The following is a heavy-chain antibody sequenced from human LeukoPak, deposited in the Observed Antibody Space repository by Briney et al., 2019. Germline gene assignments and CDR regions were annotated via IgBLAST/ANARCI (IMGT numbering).Heavy chain of an antibody. V-gene: IGHV3-66*01. J-gene: IGHJ4*02. CDR2: FYGGGGI. Sequence: GGSLRLSCAASGFKVNNIHMSWVRQAPGRGLEWVSVFYGGGGIYYAESVKGRFTISRENSKNTVYLQMNNLRGDDSALYYCVRDLAGAFDFWGQGTPVKVSS. CDR3: VRDLAGAFDF. D-gene: IGHD6-19*01. CDR1: GFKVNNIH.